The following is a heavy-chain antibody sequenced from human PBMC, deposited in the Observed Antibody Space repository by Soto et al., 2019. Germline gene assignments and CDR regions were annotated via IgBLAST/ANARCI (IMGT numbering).Heavy chain of an antibody. Sequence: ASVKVSCKASGYTFSNYGISWVRQAPGQGLEWMGWISPHNGNTKYTQKFQGRVTMTTDTSTSTAYMELRSLRSDDTAVFYCARVVGSGSYIAFDTWGQGTMVTVSS. D-gene: IGHD3-10*01. CDR2: ISPHNGNT. V-gene: IGHV1-18*01. CDR3: ARVVGSGSYIAFDT. CDR1: GYTFSNYG. J-gene: IGHJ3*02.